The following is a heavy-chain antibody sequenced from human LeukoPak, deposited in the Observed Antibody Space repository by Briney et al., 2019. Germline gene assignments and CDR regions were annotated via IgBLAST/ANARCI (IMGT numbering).Heavy chain of an antibody. CDR1: GFTFSNYW. J-gene: IGHJ5*02. D-gene: IGHD3-10*01. Sequence: GGSLRLSCAASGFTFSNYWMSWVRQAPGKGLEWVANIKQDGSEKYYVDSVKGRFTISRDNAKNSLYLQMNSLRAEDTAVYYCARDHYPNNWFDPWGQGTLVTVSS. CDR2: IKQDGSEK. CDR3: ARDHYPNNWFDP. V-gene: IGHV3-7*01.